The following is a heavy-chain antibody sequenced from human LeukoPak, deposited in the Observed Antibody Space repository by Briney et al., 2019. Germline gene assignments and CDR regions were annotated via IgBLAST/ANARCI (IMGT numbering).Heavy chain of an antibody. CDR2: INHSGST. CDR3: ARGVYCSGGSCYIPFDY. D-gene: IGHD2-15*01. J-gene: IGHJ4*02. V-gene: IGHV4-34*01. CDR1: GGSFSGYY. Sequence: SETLSLTCAVYGGSFSGYYWSWICQPPGKGLEWIGEINHSGSTNYNPSLKSRVTISVDTSKNQFSLKLSSVTAADTAVYFCARGVYCSGGSCYIPFDYWGQGTLVTVSS.